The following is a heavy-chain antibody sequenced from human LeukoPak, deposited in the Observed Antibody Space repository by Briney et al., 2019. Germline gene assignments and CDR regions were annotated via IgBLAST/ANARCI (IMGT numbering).Heavy chain of an antibody. CDR3: ARRRRGNTVPYYYYMDV. Sequence: TGGSLRLSCVASGFTFEDYSMHWVRQAPGKGLEWVSGISWNSGNIGYADSVKGRFTISRDNAKNSLYLQLSSLRVEDTALYYCARRRRGNTVPYYYYMDVWGKGTTVTVSS. J-gene: IGHJ6*03. CDR1: GFTFEDYS. CDR2: ISWNSGNI. D-gene: IGHD1-26*01. V-gene: IGHV3-9*01.